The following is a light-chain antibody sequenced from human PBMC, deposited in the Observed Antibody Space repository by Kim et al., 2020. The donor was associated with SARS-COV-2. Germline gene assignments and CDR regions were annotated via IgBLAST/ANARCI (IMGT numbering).Light chain of an antibody. J-gene: IGLJ2*01. CDR2: GRN. V-gene: IGLV3-19*01. CDR1: SLRSYY. Sequence: SSELTQDPAVSVALGQTVRITCQGDSLRSYYATWYQQKPRQAPLLVIFGRNNRPSGIPDRFSGSTSGNTASLNISGAQAEDEADFYCQSRDSGGNVVFGGGTKVTV. CDR3: QSRDSGGNVV.